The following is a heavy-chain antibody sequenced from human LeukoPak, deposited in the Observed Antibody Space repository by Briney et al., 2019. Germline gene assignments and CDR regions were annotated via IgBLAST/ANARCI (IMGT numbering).Heavy chain of an antibody. CDR1: GFTFSNSW. D-gene: IGHD3-10*01. CDR2: IKHDGSEK. Sequence: GGSLRLSCAASGFTFSNSWMSWVRQAPGKGLEWVANIKHDGSEKYYADSVKGRFTISRDNAKNSLYLQMNSLRAEDTAVYYCASSGRSSAYDYSDYWGQGTLVTVSS. J-gene: IGHJ4*02. V-gene: IGHV3-7*01. CDR3: ASSGRSSAYDYSDY.